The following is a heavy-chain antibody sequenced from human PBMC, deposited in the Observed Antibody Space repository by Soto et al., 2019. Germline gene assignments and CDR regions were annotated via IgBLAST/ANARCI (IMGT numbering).Heavy chain of an antibody. J-gene: IGHJ4*02. D-gene: IGHD3-22*01. CDR1: GGTFSSYA. Sequence: SVKVSCKASGGTFSSYAISWVRQAPGQGLEWMGGIIPIFGTANYAQEFQGRVTITADESTSTAYMELSSLRSEDTAVYYCARGDTRHYYDSSGYDNFDYWGQGTLVTVSS. CDR2: IIPIFGTA. V-gene: IGHV1-69*13. CDR3: ARGDTRHYYDSSGYDNFDY.